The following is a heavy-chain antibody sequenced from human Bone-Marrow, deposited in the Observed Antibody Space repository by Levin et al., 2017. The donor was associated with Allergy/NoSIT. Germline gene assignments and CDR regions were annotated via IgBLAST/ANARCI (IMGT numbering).Heavy chain of an antibody. CDR2: IYYTGSS. V-gene: IGHV4-59*01. D-gene: IGHD3-9*01. Sequence: SETLSLTCTVSGGSISSYYWSWIRLPPGKGLEWIGYIYYTGSSNYSPSLMSRVTISLDTSKNQFSLKLTSVTAADTAVYYCARGPNYDTLTGYYNEFDNWGQGTLVTVSS. CDR3: ARGPNYDTLTGYYNEFDN. J-gene: IGHJ4*02. CDR1: GGSISSYY.